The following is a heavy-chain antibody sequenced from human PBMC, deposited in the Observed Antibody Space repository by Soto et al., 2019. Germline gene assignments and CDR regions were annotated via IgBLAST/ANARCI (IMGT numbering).Heavy chain of an antibody. CDR3: ATRSGGYSYRY. Sequence: PGGSLRLSCAASGFNFIDHYMDWARQAPGKGLEWVGRIRRKANSYTTVYAASVKGRFIISRHDSMNSVYLQMNSLKTEDTAVYYCATRSGGYSYRYWGQGTLVTVSS. D-gene: IGHD5-18*01. J-gene: IGHJ4*02. V-gene: IGHV3-72*01. CDR2: IRRKANSYTT. CDR1: GFNFIDHY.